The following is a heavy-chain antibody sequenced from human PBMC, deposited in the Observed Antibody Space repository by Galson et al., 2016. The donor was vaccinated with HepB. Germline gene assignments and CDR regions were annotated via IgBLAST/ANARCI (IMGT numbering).Heavy chain of an antibody. Sequence: SLRLSCAASGFTFSDSYMTWVRLAPGKGLEWVANINQGGSEKLYVGSVKGRFTISRDNAKNSLYLQMDSLRVEDTAVYYCATKRYYYDSTNYGWFDPWGQGTLVTVSS. J-gene: IGHJ5*02. V-gene: IGHV3-7*03. CDR2: INQGGSEK. CDR1: GFTFSDSY. D-gene: IGHD3-22*01. CDR3: ATKRYYYDSTNYGWFDP.